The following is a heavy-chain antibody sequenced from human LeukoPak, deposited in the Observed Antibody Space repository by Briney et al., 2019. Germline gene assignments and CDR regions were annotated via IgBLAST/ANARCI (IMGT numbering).Heavy chain of an antibody. CDR1: GGSISSYY. J-gene: IGHJ4*02. V-gene: IGHV4-59*01. CDR2: IYYSGST. CDR3: ARESGYVDY. D-gene: IGHD1-26*01. Sequence: SETLSLTCTVSGGSISSYYWSWIRQPPGKGLGWIGYIYYSGSTNYNPSLKSRVTISVDTSKKQFSLKLSSVTAADTAVYYCARESGYVDYWGQGTLVTVSS.